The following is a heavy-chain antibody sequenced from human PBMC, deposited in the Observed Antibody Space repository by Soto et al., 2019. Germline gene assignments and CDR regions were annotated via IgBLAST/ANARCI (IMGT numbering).Heavy chain of an antibody. CDR1: GYTFTSYD. CDR2: MNPNSGNT. Sequence: QVQLVQSGAEVKKPGASVKVSCKASGYTFTSYDINWVRQATGQGLEWMGWMNPNSGNTGYAQKFQSRGSMSRNTYICKAQMEQSSVRSEDTAVDYCAGEHLVGLQGYGMDVWGQGTTVTVSS. J-gene: IGHJ6*02. V-gene: IGHV1-8*01. D-gene: IGHD2-2*01. CDR3: AGEHLVGLQGYGMDV.